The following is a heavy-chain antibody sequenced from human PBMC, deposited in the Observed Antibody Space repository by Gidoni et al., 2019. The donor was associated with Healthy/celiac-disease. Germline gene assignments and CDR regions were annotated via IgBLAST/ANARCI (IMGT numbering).Heavy chain of an antibody. CDR2: IWYDGSNK. D-gene: IGHD3-22*01. J-gene: IGHJ1*01. V-gene: IGHV3-33*01. Sequence: QVQLVESGGGVVQPGRSLRLSCAASGFTFSRYGMHWVRQAPGKGLELVAVIWYDGSNKYYADSVKGRFTISRDNSKNTLYLQMNSLRAEDTAVYYCARDRYDSSGYYAEYFQHWGQGTLVTVSS. CDR1: GFTFSRYG. CDR3: ARDRYDSSGYYAEYFQH.